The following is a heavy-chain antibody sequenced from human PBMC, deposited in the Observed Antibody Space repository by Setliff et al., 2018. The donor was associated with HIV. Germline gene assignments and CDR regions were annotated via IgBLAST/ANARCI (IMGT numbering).Heavy chain of an antibody. CDR3: ARVGSYDFWSGLYYYYYYMDV. CDR2: INTNTGNP. D-gene: IGHD3-3*01. J-gene: IGHJ6*03. Sequence: GASVKVSCKASGYTFTSYAMNWVRQAPGQGLDWMGWINTNTGNPTYAQGFTGRFVFSLDTSVSTAHLQISSIKAEDTAVYYCARVGSYDFWSGLYYYYYYMDVWGKGTTVTVSS. V-gene: IGHV7-4-1*02. CDR1: GYTFTSYA.